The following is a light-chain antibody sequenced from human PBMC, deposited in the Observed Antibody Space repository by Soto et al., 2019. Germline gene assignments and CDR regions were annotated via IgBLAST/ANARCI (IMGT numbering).Light chain of an antibody. CDR3: QQRHIWLT. CDR1: QSVTKY. Sequence: EIVLTQSPATLSLSPGERATLSCRASQSVTKYLAWYHQKPGQAPRLLIYDTSNRATGIPARFSGSGSGTDFTLTIRHLEAEDSGIYYCQQRHIWLTFGGGTKVEIK. J-gene: IGKJ4*01. V-gene: IGKV3-11*01. CDR2: DTS.